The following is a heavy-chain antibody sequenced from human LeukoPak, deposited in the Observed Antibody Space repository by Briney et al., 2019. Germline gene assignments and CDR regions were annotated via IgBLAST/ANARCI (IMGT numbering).Heavy chain of an antibody. D-gene: IGHD3-16*01. CDR1: GGSFSGYY. Sequence: SETLSLTCAVYGGSFSGYYWSWIRQPPGKELEWIASIYYSGSTHYNPSLKSRVTISVDTSRNQFSLNLRFATAEDTAIYYCARNVSRGEPGGAFDMWGQGTTVIVSS. V-gene: IGHV4-34*01. CDR2: IYYSGST. J-gene: IGHJ3*02. CDR3: ARNVSRGEPGGAFDM.